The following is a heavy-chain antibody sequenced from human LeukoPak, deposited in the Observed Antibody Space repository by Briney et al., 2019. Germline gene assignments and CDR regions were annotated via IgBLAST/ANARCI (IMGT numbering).Heavy chain of an antibody. V-gene: IGHV3-11*04. Sequence: GGSLRLSCAASGFIFSDYYMSWIRQAPGKGLEWLSYISSSGNTIYYADSVKGRFTISRDNAKNSLYLQMNSLRAEDTAVYYCAELGITMIGGVWGKGTTVTISS. J-gene: IGHJ6*04. CDR3: AELGITMIGGV. CDR1: GFIFSDYY. CDR2: ISSSGNTI. D-gene: IGHD3-10*02.